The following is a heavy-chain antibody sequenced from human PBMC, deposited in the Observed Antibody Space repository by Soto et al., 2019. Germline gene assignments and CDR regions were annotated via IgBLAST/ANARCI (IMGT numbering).Heavy chain of an antibody. CDR2: IYYSGST. CDR1: GGSISSGGYY. D-gene: IGHD3-9*01. CDR3: ARHPIRYYDVLTGQIVYPEFNWVDP. Sequence: SETLSLTCTVSGGSISSGGYYWSWIRQHPGKGLEWIGYIYYSGSTYYNPSLKSRVTISIDTSKNQFSLKLTSVTAADTAVYYCARHPIRYYDVLTGQIVYPEFNWVDPWGHGILVTVS. V-gene: IGHV4-31*03. J-gene: IGHJ5*02.